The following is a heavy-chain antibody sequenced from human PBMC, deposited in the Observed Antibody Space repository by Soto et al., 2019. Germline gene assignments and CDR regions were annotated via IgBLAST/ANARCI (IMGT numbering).Heavy chain of an antibody. Sequence: DVQLVESGGGSVQPGGSLRLSCVASGFTXXXYWVHWVRQAPGKGLVWVSRVKGDEITATYADSVEGRFTISRDNAKNTVYLHMNSLRADDTAVYYCARGAEGAYYHDYWGQGTLVTVSS. V-gene: IGHV3-74*01. CDR2: VKGDEITA. CDR1: GFTXXXYW. J-gene: IGHJ4*02. D-gene: IGHD3-3*01. CDR3: ARGAEGAYYHDY.